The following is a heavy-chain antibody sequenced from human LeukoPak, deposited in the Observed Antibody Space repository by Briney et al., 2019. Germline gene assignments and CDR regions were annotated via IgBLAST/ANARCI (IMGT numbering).Heavy chain of an antibody. CDR2: ISAYNGNT. CDR1: GYTFLNYG. Sequence: GASVKVSCKASGYTFLNYGISWVRQAPGQGLEWMGWISAYNGNTNYAQKLQGRVTMTTDTSTSTVYMELRSLTSDDTAVYYCARDVSKLLGWFDPWGQGTLVTVSS. CDR3: ARDVSKLLGWFDP. V-gene: IGHV1-18*01. D-gene: IGHD1-26*01. J-gene: IGHJ5*02.